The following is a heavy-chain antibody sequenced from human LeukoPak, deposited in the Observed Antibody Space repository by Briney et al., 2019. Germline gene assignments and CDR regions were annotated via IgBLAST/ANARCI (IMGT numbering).Heavy chain of an antibody. D-gene: IGHD6-13*01. CDR1: GGTFSSYA. CDR3: ARAAYSSQSVGDAGHYYYYMDV. J-gene: IGHJ6*03. CDR2: IIPIFGTA. Sequence: GASVKVSCKASGGTFSSYAISWVRQAPGQGLEWMGGIIPIFGTANYAQKFQGRVTITTDESTSTAYMELSSLRSEDTAVYYCARAAYSSQSVGDAGHYYYYMDVWGKGTTVTVSS. V-gene: IGHV1-69*05.